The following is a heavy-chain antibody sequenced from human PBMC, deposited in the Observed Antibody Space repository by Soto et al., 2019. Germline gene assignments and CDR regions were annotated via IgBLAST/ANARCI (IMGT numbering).Heavy chain of an antibody. V-gene: IGHV1-8*01. CDR2: MNPNSGNT. CDR3: ARGLWYDFWSGYPLTYLDV. D-gene: IGHD3-3*01. CDR1: GYTFTSYD. Sequence: ASVKVSCKASGYTFTSYDINWVRQATGQGLEWMGWMNPNSGNTGYAQKFQGRVTMTRNTSISTAYMELSSLRSEDTAVYYCARGLWYDFWSGYPLTYLDVWGKGTTVTVSS. J-gene: IGHJ6*03.